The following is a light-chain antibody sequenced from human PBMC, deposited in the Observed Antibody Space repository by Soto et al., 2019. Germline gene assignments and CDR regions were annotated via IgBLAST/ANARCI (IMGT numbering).Light chain of an antibody. CDR2: KAS. CDR3: QQYNSYSQFT. V-gene: IGKV1-5*03. J-gene: IGKJ3*01. CDR1: QSISSW. Sequence: DIQMTQSPSTLSASVGDRVIITCRASQSISSWLAWYQQKPGKAPNLLIYKASSLESGVPSRFSGSGSGTEFTLTISSLQPDDFATYYCQQYNSYSQFTFGPGTKVDI.